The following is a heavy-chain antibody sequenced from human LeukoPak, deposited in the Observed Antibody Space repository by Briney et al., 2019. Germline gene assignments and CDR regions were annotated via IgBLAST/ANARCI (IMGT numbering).Heavy chain of an antibody. CDR3: ATVTYYGSGSYYDVAYNWFDP. V-gene: IGHV1-24*01. CDR1: GYTLTELS. D-gene: IGHD3-10*01. CDR2: FDPEDGET. J-gene: IGHJ5*02. Sequence: GASVKVSCKVSGYTLTELSMHWVRQAPGKGLEWMGGFDPEDGETIYAQKFQGRVTMTEDTSTDTAYMELSSLRSEDTAVYYCATVTYYGSGSYYDVAYNWFDPWGQGTLVTVSS.